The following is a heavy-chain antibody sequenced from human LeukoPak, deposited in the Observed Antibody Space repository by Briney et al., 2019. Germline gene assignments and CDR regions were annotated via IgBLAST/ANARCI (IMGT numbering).Heavy chain of an antibody. Sequence: PGGSLRLSCAASEFTFNHLHFNWVRQTPGRGLEWVSFIQVNGSSVSYADSAKGRFSVSRDNAKTSVFLQMTNLRVEDTGVYYCASAGGWGGFGAMDLWGQGTLVTVSS. CDR3: ASAGGWGGFGAMDL. J-gene: IGHJ5*02. D-gene: IGHD6-19*01. CDR2: IQVNGSSV. V-gene: IGHV3-69-1*02. CDR1: EFTFNHLH.